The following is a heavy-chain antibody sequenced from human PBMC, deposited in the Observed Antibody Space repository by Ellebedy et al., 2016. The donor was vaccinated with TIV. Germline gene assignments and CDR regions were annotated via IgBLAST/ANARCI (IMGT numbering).Heavy chain of an antibody. D-gene: IGHD2-15*01. CDR1: GFTFSNYN. Sequence: PGGSLRLSCVAPGFTFSNYNMNWVPQSPGKGLEWVSSIRSTGSDKYYAESVKGRFTISRDNAQDTLFLQMNSLRAEDTAVYFCSRGWSTPDSWGQGTLVIVSS. J-gene: IGHJ4*02. CDR3: SRGWSTPDS. CDR2: IRSTGSDK. V-gene: IGHV3-21*06.